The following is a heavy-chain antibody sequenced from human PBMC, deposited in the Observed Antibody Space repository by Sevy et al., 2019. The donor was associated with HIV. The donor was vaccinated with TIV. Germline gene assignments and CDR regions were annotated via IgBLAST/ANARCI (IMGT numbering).Heavy chain of an antibody. J-gene: IGHJ4*02. CDR1: GYTFTSYG. Sequence: ASVKVSCKASGYTFTSYGISWVRQAPGQGLEWMGWISAYNGNTNYAQKLQGRVTMTTDTSTGTAYMELRSLGSDDTAVYYCARDLRLRGYSYGSFDYWGQGTLVTVSS. V-gene: IGHV1-18*04. D-gene: IGHD5-18*01. CDR2: ISAYNGNT. CDR3: ARDLRLRGYSYGSFDY.